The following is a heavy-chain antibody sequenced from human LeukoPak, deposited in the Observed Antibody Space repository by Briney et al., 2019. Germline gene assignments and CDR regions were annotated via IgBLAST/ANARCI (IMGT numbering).Heavy chain of an antibody. Sequence: PGGSLRLSCAASGFNFASNWMHWVRHTPGKGLMWVSRINSGGSGTSYADSVEGRFTISRDNAKNTLYLQMNSLRAEDTAVYYCARGLVHDTSGYYSDYWGQGTLLTVSS. CDR2: INSGGSGT. V-gene: IGHV3-74*01. D-gene: IGHD3-22*01. J-gene: IGHJ4*02. CDR1: GFNFASNW. CDR3: ARGLVHDTSGYYSDY.